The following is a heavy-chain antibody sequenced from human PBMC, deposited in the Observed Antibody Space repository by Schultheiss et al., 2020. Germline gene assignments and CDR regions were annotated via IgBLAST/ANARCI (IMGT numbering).Heavy chain of an antibody. CDR1: GFAFRNYG. D-gene: IGHD6-13*01. CDR2: LWYDGSKE. V-gene: IGHV3-30*02. Sequence: GGSLRLSCAASGFAFRNYGMHWVRQAPGKGLEWVAALWYDGSKEYYADSVKGRLTISRDNSKNTLYLQMNSLRAEDTAVYYCAKDLRDKQHSYFDYWGQGTLVTVS. J-gene: IGHJ4*02. CDR3: AKDLRDKQHSYFDY.